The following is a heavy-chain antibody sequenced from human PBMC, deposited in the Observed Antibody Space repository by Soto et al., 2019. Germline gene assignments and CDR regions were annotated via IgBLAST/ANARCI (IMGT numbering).Heavy chain of an antibody. Sequence: PGGSLRLSCAASGFTFSSYAMNWVRQAPGKGLEWVSVISGSGGSTYYADSVKGRFTISRDNPKNTLYLQMNSLRAEDTARYYCAREDLSSGHAGTFHHWGQGSLVTVSS. CDR2: ISGSGGST. D-gene: IGHD3-22*01. V-gene: IGHV3-23*01. J-gene: IGHJ1*01. CDR1: GFTFSSYA. CDR3: AREDLSSGHAGTFHH.